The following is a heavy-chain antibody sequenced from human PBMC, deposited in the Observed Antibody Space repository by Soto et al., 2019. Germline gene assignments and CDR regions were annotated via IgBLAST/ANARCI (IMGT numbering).Heavy chain of an antibody. V-gene: IGHV4-38-2*02. J-gene: IGHJ6*02. D-gene: IGHD5-18*01. CDR3: ARDRGYSYGLYYYYYYGMDV. CDR2: IYHSGST. Sequence: PSETLSLTCAVSGYSISSGYYWGWIRQPPGKGLEWIGSIYHSGSTYYNPSLKSRVTISVDTSKNQFSLKLSSVTAADTAVYYCARDRGYSYGLYYYYYYGMDVWGQGTTVTVSS. CDR1: GYSISSGYY.